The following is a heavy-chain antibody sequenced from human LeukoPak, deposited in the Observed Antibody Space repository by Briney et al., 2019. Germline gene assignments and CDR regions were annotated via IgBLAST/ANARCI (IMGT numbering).Heavy chain of an antibody. D-gene: IGHD6-19*01. CDR1: GGSISSSSYY. Sequence: PSETLSLTCTVSGGSISSSSYYWGWIRQPPGKGLEWIGSIYYSGSTYYNPSLKSRVTISVDTSKNQFSLKLSSVTAADTAVYYCARRISAVAGSSWYWGQGTLVTVSS. J-gene: IGHJ4*02. CDR3: ARRISAVAGSSWY. V-gene: IGHV4-39*01. CDR2: IYYSGST.